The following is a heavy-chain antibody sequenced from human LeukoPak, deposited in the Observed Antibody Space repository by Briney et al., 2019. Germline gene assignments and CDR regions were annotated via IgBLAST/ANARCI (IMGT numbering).Heavy chain of an antibody. CDR1: GGSFSGYY. CDR3: ARVKEYSGYGYFDY. V-gene: IGHV4-34*01. J-gene: IGHJ4*02. D-gene: IGHD5-12*01. CDR2: INHSGST. Sequence: SETLSLTCAVYGGSFSGYYWSWIRQPPGKGPEWIGEINHSGSTNYNPSLKSRVTISVDTSKNQFSLKLSSVTAADTAVYYCARVKEYSGYGYFDYWGQGTLVTVSS.